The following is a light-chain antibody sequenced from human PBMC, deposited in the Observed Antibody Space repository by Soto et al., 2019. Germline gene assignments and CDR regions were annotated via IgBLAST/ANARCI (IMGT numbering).Light chain of an antibody. J-gene: IGKJ2*01. Sequence: DIQMTQSPSSLSASVGDRVTITCQATQDIRDYLNWYHQRPGTAPRLLIYGTSNLETGVPSRFSGRGSGTDFTLTISSLQPEDLGTYYCQQHDNLPYTFGQGTKVEIK. V-gene: IGKV1-33*01. CDR2: GTS. CDR3: QQHDNLPYT. CDR1: QDIRDY.